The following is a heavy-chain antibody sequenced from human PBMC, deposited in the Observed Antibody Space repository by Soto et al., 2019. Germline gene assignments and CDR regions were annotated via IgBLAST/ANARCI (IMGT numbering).Heavy chain of an antibody. CDR2: ISDDANER. CDR1: GFTFSAHS. J-gene: IGHJ4*02. V-gene: IGHV3-30*09. D-gene: IGHD3-22*01. Sequence: PGGSLRLSCAASGFTFSAHSVHWVRQAPGKGLEWVASISDDANERYYADSVKGRFAISRDNSKNTLYLQMNSLSTEDTALYYCAGRYYYDRRGHYWYYFDWWGQGTQVTVSS. CDR3: AGRYYYDRRGHYWYYFDW.